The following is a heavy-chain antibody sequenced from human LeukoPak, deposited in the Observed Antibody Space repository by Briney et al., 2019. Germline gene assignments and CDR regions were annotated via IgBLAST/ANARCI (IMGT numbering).Heavy chain of an antibody. CDR3: ARARIQLHTLDF. J-gene: IGHJ3*01. V-gene: IGHV3-11*01. D-gene: IGHD5-18*01. Sequence: GGSLRLSCAASGFTFSDYYMSWMRQAPGKGLEWVSYISNSGSAIYYADSVKGRFTISRDNAKNSLYLQMNSLRAEDTAVYYCARARIQLHTLDFWGQGTMVTVSS. CDR2: ISNSGSAI. CDR1: GFTFSDYY.